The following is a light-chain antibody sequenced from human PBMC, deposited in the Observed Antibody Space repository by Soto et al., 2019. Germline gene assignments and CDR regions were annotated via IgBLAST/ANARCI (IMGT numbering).Light chain of an antibody. CDR1: ESISNY. J-gene: IGKJ4*01. CDR2: SAS. V-gene: IGKV1-39*01. CDR3: QQTSSTPPS. Sequence: IQLTQSPSSLSASAGDRVTIACRASESISNYLNWYQLKPGEAPKVLIYSASTLRGGVPSRFSGSGSGTEFTLTISSLQPEYVATYSCQQTSSTPPSFGGGTKVEIK.